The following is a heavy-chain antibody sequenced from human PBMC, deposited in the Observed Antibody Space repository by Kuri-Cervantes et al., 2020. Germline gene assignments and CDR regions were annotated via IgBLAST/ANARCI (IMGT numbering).Heavy chain of an antibody. J-gene: IGHJ4*02. V-gene: IGHV3-15*01. Sequence: GGSLRLSCAASGFTFSNAWMSWVRQAPGKGLEWVGRIKSKTDGGTTDYAAPVKGRFTISRDDSKNTLYLQMNSLKTEDTAVYYCARSTVTTPGFDYWGQGTLVTVSS. D-gene: IGHD4-17*01. CDR1: GFTFSNAW. CDR2: IKSKTDGGTT. CDR3: ARSTVTTPGFDY.